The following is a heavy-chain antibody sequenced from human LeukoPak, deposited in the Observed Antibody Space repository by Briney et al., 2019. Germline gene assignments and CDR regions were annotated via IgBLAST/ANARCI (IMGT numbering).Heavy chain of an antibody. V-gene: IGHV4-61*02. J-gene: IGHJ5*02. D-gene: IGHD2/OR15-2a*01. CDR1: GGSISSSSYY. CDR2: IYTSGNT. Sequence: PSETLSLTCTVSGGSISSSSYYWGWIRQPAGKGLEWIGRIYTSGNTNYKPSLQSRVTISVDTAKNQFSLKLSSVTAADTAVYYCTRGDNTWGQGTLVTVSS. CDR3: TRGDNT.